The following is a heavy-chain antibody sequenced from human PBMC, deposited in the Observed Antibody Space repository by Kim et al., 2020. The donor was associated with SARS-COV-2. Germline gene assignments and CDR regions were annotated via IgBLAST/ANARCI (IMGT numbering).Heavy chain of an antibody. CDR1: GYIFNDYS. CDR3: ARDNRPLDV. Sequence: ASVKVSCKASGYIFNDYSINWVRQAPGQGLEWMGWINTATGNPMYAQGFTGRFVLSLDTSVITTYLQISSLKAEDSAVYYCARDNRPLDVWGQGTTVTVSS. J-gene: IGHJ6*02. V-gene: IGHV7-4-1*02. CDR2: INTATGNP.